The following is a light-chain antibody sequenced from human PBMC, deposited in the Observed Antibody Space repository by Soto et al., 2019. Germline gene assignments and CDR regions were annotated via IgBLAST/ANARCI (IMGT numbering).Light chain of an antibody. CDR1: QGIRSD. Sequence: DIEMTQSPSSVSASVGDRVTITCRASQGIRSDLAWYQQKQGKAPKLLISVVSSLQSGVPSRFSGSGSGADFPLTISSLRPEDFANYYCQQANRTPWTFGQGNKVEVK. J-gene: IGKJ1*01. CDR2: VVS. V-gene: IGKV1-12*01. CDR3: QQANRTPWT.